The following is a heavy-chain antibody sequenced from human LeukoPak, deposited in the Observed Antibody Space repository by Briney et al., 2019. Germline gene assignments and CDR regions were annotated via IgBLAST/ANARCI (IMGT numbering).Heavy chain of an antibody. D-gene: IGHD6-13*01. V-gene: IGHV3-48*03. CDR1: GFTFSSYE. CDR3: ARERSSSWYLVAFDI. J-gene: IGHJ3*02. Sequence: GSLRLSCAASGFTFSSYEMNWVRQTPGKRLEWVSYISSSGSTIYYADSVKGRFTISRDNAKNSLYLQMNSLRAEDTAVYYCARERSSSWYLVAFDIWGQGTMVTVSS. CDR2: ISSSGSTI.